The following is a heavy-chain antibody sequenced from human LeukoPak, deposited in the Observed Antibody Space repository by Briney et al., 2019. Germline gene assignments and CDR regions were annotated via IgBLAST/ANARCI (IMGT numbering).Heavy chain of an antibody. D-gene: IGHD2-15*01. CDR2: INPSGGST. Sequence: ASVKVSCKASGYTFTSYYMHWVRQAPGQGLEWMGIINPSGGSTRYAQKFQGRVTMTRDTSTTVYMELSSLRSEDTAVYYCARGVVFKSSSWYDTWGQGTLVTVSS. CDR1: GYTFTSYY. J-gene: IGHJ5*02. CDR3: ARGVVFKSSSWYDT. V-gene: IGHV1-46*01.